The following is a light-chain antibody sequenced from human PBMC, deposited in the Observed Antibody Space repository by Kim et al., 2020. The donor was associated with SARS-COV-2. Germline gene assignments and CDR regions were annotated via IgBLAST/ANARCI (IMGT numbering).Light chain of an antibody. J-gene: IGKJ1*01. V-gene: IGKV3-20*01. CDR3: QQYRT. CDR1: QSVSSSY. Sequence: TRPLSPGDTATLFCRASQSVSSSYLAWYQQKPGQAPRLLIYGAFIRATGIPERFRGSGSGTDFTLTISRLEPEDFAVYYCQQYRTFGRGTKVDIK. CDR2: GAF.